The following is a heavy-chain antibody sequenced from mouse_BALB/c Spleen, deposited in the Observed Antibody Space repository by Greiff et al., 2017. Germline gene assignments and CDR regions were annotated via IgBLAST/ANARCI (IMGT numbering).Heavy chain of an antibody. V-gene: IGHV3-2*02. Sequence: DVHLVESGPGLVKPSQSLSLTCTVTGYSITSDYAWNWIRQFPGNKLEWMGYISYSGSTSYNPSLKSRISITRDTSKNQFFLQLNSVTTEDTATYYCARLTTVASYAMDYWGQGTSVTVSS. CDR2: ISYSGST. D-gene: IGHD1-1*01. J-gene: IGHJ4*01. CDR3: ARLTTVASYAMDY. CDR1: GYSITSDYA.